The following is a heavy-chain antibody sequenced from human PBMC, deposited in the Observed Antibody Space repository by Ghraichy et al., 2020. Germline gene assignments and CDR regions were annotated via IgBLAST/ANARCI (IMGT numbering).Heavy chain of an antibody. Sequence: GGSLRLSCAASGFTFSIYWMHWVRQAPGKGLVWVSRINSDGSSTSYADSVKGRFTISRDNAKNTLYLQMNSLRAEDTAVYYCATCPNYYDSSGCRYFDLWGQGTLVTVSS. CDR2: INSDGSST. CDR1: GFTFSIYW. J-gene: IGHJ5*02. V-gene: IGHV3-74*01. D-gene: IGHD3-22*01. CDR3: ATCPNYYDSSGCRYFDL.